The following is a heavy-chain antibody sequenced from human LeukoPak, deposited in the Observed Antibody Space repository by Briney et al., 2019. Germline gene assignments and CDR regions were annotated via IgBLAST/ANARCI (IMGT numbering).Heavy chain of an antibody. D-gene: IGHD2-2*01. Sequence: GGSLRLSCAASGFTFSSYAISWVRQAPGQGLEWMGGIXXXFGTANYAQKFXXRVTITADESTSTAYMELSSLRSEDTAVYYCXXXXCSXXSCYAVPWRAFDIWGQGTMVTVSS. J-gene: IGHJ3*02. CDR1: GFTFSSYA. CDR3: XXXXCSXXSCYAVPWRAFDI. CDR2: IXXXFGTA. V-gene: IGHV1-69*01.